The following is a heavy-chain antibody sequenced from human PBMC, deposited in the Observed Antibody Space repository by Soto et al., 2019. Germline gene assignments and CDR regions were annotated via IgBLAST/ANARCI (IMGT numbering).Heavy chain of an antibody. J-gene: IGHJ6*02. CDR2: IYYSGST. CDR3: AGGYCSGGSCYRYYYYGMDV. Sequence: QLQLQESGPGLVKPSETLSLTCTVSGGSISSSSYYWGWIRQPPGKGLEWIGSIYYSGSTYYNPSLKSRVTISVDTSKNQFSLKLSSVTAADTAVYYCAGGYCSGGSCYRYYYYGMDVWGQGTTVTVSS. CDR1: GGSISSSSYY. V-gene: IGHV4-39*01. D-gene: IGHD2-15*01.